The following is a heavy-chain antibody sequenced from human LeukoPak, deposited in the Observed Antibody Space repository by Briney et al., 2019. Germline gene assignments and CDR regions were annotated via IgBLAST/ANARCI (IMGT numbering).Heavy chain of an antibody. J-gene: IGHJ4*02. D-gene: IGHD2-15*01. CDR2: INPNSGNT. V-gene: IGHV1-8*02. Sequence: ASVKVSCKASGYTFTGYYMHWVRQAPGQGLEWMGRINPNSGNTGSAQRFQGRVTMTRNTSISTAYMELSSLRSEDTAVYYCARALRVGRYSADYWGQGTLVTVSS. CDR3: ARALRVGRYSADY. CDR1: GYTFTGYY.